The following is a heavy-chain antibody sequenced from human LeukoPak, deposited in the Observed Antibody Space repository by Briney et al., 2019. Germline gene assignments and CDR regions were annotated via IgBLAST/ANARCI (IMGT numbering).Heavy chain of an antibody. CDR1: GFPFSDFS. CDR2: TNSGGTST. D-gene: IGHD2-8*01. J-gene: IGHJ4*02. CDR3: AKQSYARSLGE. Sequence: GGSLRLSCATSGFPFSDFSMSWVRQAPGKGLEWISTTNSGGTSTYYAESVKGRLTISRDNSKNTLYLQMSSLRVEDTAVYYCAKQSYARSLGEGGPGTLVSVSS. V-gene: IGHV3-23*01.